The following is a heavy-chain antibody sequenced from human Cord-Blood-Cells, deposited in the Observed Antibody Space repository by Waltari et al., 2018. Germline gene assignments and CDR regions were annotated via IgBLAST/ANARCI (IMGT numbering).Heavy chain of an antibody. CDR1: GFTFSGSA. V-gene: IGHV3-73*02. D-gene: IGHD2-2*01. CDR2: IRSKANSYAT. J-gene: IGHJ4*02. Sequence: EVQLVESGGGLVQPGGSLQLSCAASGFTFSGSAMHWVRQAPGKGLEWVGRIRSKANSYATAYAASVKGRFTISRDDSKNTAYLQMNSLKTEDTAVYYCTRVVVPAAIDYWGQGTLVTVSS. CDR3: TRVVVPAAIDY.